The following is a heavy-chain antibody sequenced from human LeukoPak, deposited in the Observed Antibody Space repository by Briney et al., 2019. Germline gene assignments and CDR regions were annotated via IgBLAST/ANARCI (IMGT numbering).Heavy chain of an antibody. D-gene: IGHD5-12*01. CDR2: ISAYNGNT. CDR3: ARDIRGYSGYDTTFIDY. CDR1: GYTFTSYG. J-gene: IGHJ4*02. Sequence: ASVKVSCKASGYTFTSYGISWVRQAPGQGLEWMGWISAYNGNTNYAQKLQGRVTMTTDTSTSTAYMELRSLRSDDTAVYYCARDIRGYSGYDTTFIDYWGQGTLVTVSS. V-gene: IGHV1-18*01.